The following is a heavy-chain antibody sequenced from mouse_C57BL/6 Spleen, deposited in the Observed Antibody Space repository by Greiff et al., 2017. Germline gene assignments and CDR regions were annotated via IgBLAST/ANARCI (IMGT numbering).Heavy chain of an antibody. CDR3: ARPPITTVVATRYFDV. J-gene: IGHJ1*03. CDR2: ISSGSSTI. V-gene: IGHV5-17*01. CDR1: GFTFSDYG. D-gene: IGHD1-1*01. Sequence: EVKVVESGGGLVKPGGSLKLSCAASGFTFSDYGMHWVRQAPEKGLEWVAYISSGSSTIYYADTVKGRFTISRDNAKNTLFLQVTSLRSEDTAMYYCARPPITTVVATRYFDVWGTGTTVTVSS.